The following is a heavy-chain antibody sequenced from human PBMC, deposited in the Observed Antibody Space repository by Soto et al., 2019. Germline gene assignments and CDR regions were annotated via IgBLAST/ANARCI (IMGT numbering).Heavy chain of an antibody. CDR3: ARGLNGYLHYFDY. J-gene: IGHJ4*02. Sequence: SVKVSCKASGYTFTSYAMYSVRQAPGQRLEWMGWINAGNGNTKYSQKFQGRVTITRDTSASTAYMELSSLRSEDTAVYYCARGLNGYLHYFDYWGQGTLVTVSS. CDR1: GYTFTSYA. V-gene: IGHV1-3*01. CDR2: INAGNGNT. D-gene: IGHD5-18*01.